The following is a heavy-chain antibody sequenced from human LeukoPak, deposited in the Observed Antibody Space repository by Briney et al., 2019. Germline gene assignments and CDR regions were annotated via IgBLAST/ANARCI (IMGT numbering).Heavy chain of an antibody. CDR2: TYYRSKWYT. CDR1: GESVSSKNGA. CDR3: ARDVGTSGWHTFDY. J-gene: IGHJ4*02. Sequence: PSQTLSLTCDISGESVSSKNGAWNWIRQSPSRGLEWPGRTYYRSKWYTDYAVSVNGRITISPDTSKNQFSLQLNSVTPDDTAVYYCARDVGTSGWHTFDYWGQGTLVTVSS. D-gene: IGHD6-19*01. V-gene: IGHV6-1*01.